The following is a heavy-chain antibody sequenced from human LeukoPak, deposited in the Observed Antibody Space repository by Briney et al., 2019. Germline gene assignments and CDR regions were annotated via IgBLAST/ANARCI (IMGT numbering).Heavy chain of an antibody. D-gene: IGHD1/OR15-1a*01. CDR3: ARVDWKNPTPPYYYYMDV. V-gene: IGHV3-21*01. Sequence: PGRSLRLSCAASGFTFSSYSMNWVRQAPGKGLEWVSSISSSNSYIYYADSVKGRFTISRDNAKNSLYLQMNSLRAEDTAVYYCARVDWKNPTPPYYYYMDVWGKGTTVTVSS. J-gene: IGHJ6*03. CDR2: ISSSNSYI. CDR1: GFTFSSYS.